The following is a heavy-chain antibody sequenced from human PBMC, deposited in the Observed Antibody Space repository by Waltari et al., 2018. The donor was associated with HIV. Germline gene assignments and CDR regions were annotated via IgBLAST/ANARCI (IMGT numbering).Heavy chain of an antibody. Sequence: EVQLVESGGGLVQPGGSLGLSCVASGFTFSSYWMSWVRQAPGKGLEWVANIKQDGSERYSVDSVKGRFTISRDNAKNSLYLQMNSLRTEDTAVYYCARTQRLYTYGPFDDWGQGTLVTVSS. CDR1: GFTFSSYW. J-gene: IGHJ4*02. CDR2: IKQDGSER. CDR3: ARTQRLYTYGPFDD. D-gene: IGHD5-18*01. V-gene: IGHV3-7*01.